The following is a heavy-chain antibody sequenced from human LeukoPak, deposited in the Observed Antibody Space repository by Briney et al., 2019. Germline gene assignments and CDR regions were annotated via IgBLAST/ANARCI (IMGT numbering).Heavy chain of an antibody. V-gene: IGHV4-59*08. CDR1: GGSISSYY. Sequence: SETLSLTCTVSGGSISSYYWSWIRQPPGKGLEWIGYIYYSGSTNYNPSLKSRVTISVDTSKNQFSLKLSSVTAADTAVYYCARTPRIVGATPPYYFDYWDQGTLVTVSS. D-gene: IGHD1-26*01. CDR2: IYYSGST. J-gene: IGHJ4*02. CDR3: ARTPRIVGATPPYYFDY.